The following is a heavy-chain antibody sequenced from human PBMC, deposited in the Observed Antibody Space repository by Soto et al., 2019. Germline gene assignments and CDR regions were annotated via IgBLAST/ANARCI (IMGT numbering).Heavy chain of an antibody. CDR2: INHSGST. Sequence: SETLSLTCAVYGGSFSGYYWSWIRQPPGKGLEWIGEINHSGSTNYNPSLKSRVTISVDTSKNQFSLKLSSVTAADTAVYYCARNLAVYDYVWVSYRYCYYFDYWGQGTLVTVSS. CDR1: GGSFSGYY. CDR3: ARNLAVYDYVWVSYRYCYYFDY. D-gene: IGHD3-16*02. J-gene: IGHJ4*02. V-gene: IGHV4-34*01.